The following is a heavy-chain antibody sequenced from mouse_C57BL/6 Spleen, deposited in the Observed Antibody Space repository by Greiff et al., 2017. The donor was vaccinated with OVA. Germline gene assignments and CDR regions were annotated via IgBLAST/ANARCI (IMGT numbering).Heavy chain of an antibody. CDR1: GYTFTDYN. D-gene: IGHD1-1*01. Sequence: VQLQQSGPELVKPGASVKIPCKASGYTFTDYNMDWVKQSHGKSLEWIGDINPNNGGTIYNQKFKGKATLTVDKSSSTAYMELRSLTSEDTAVYYCARNEAIYYDGSSLAWFAYWGQGTLVTVSA. V-gene: IGHV1-18*01. J-gene: IGHJ3*01. CDR3: ARNEAIYYDGSSLAWFAY. CDR2: INPNNGGT.